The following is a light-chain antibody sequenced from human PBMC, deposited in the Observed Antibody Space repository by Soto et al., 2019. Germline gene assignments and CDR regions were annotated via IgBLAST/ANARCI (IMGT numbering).Light chain of an antibody. J-gene: IGLJ1*01. CDR1: SNDIGSYDY. CDR3: TDLAANRVYR. Sequence: QSALTQPISVSGSPGQSITISCTGNSNDIGSYDYVCWYQQHPGKAPRLLIHGVHNRSPGISVRFSASKFVLTASLTTAGLQAEDEADYDCTDLAANRVYRFGPRTKVT. CDR2: GVH. V-gene: IGLV2-14*01.